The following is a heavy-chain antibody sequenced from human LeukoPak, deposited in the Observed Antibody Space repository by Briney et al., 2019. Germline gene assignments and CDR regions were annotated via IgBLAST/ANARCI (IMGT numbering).Heavy chain of an antibody. J-gene: IGHJ6*02. CDR3: ASTRIGSENDYYGMDV. CDR2: IGGSGGST. Sequence: GGSLRLSCAVSGFTFSSYAMSWVRQAPGKGLEWVSAIGGSGGSTFYADSVKGRFIISRDSSKNTLYLQMNSLRAEDTAVYYCASTRIGSENDYYGMDVWGQGTTVTVSS. V-gene: IGHV3-23*01. D-gene: IGHD2-15*01. CDR1: GFTFSSYA.